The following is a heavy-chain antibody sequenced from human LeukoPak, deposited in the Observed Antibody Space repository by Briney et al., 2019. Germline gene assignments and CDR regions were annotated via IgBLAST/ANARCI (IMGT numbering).Heavy chain of an antibody. CDR1: GGSISSGDYY. J-gene: IGHJ4*02. CDR2: IYYSGST. Sequence: SETLSLTCTVSGGSISSGDYYWSWIRQPPGKGLEWIGYIYYSGSTYYNPSLKSRVTISVDTSKNQFSLKLSSVTAADTAAYYCARDLLNEGNHLDYWGQGTLVTVSS. CDR3: ARDLLNEGNHLDY. V-gene: IGHV4-30-4*01. D-gene: IGHD4-23*01.